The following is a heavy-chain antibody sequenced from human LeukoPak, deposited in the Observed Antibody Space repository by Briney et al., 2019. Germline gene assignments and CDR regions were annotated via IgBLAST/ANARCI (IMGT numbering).Heavy chain of an antibody. CDR2: INPNSGGT. Sequence: GASVKVSCKASGYTFTGYYMHWVRQAPGQGPEWMGWINPNSGGTNYAQKFQGRVTMTRDTSISTAYMELSRLRSDDTAVYYCAREGEIVGATTAPPDYWGQGTLVTVSS. CDR1: GYTFTGYY. D-gene: IGHD1-26*01. CDR3: AREGEIVGATTAPPDY. J-gene: IGHJ4*02. V-gene: IGHV1-2*02.